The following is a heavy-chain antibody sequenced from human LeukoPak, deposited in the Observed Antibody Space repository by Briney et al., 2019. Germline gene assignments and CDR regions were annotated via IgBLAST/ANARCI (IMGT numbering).Heavy chain of an antibody. CDR3: AGRGSHPAFDI. V-gene: IGHV3-66*01. CDR1: GFTVSSSY. J-gene: IGHJ3*02. CDR2: IYSGGNT. D-gene: IGHD3-10*01. Sequence: QSGGSLRLSCTASGFTVSSSYMIWVRQAPGKGLEWVSVIYSGGNTYFADSVKGRFTISRDKSKNTLNLQMDSLRANDTAVYYCAGRGSHPAFDIWGQGTMVIVSS.